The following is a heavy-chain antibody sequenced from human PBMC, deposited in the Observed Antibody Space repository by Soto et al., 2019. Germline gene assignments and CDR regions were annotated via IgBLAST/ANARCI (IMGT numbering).Heavy chain of an antibody. J-gene: IGHJ3*02. D-gene: IGHD1-26*01. Sequence: EVQLVESGGDLVQPGQSLRLSCAASGFSFSSYSMNWVRQAPGKGLEWISYLSSRKTYIWNADSAKGRFTTSRANAKNSLSLQMNRLRDEDTAVYYCVGDSVWACDIWCLGTMVTVSS. V-gene: IGHV3-48*02. CDR2: LSSRKTYI. CDR1: GFSFSSYS. CDR3: VGDSVWACDI.